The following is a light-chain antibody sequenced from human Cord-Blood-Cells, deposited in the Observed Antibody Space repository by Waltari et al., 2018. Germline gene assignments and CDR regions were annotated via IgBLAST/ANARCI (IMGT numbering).Light chain of an antibody. CDR1: RSISSW. CDR3: QQYNSYRYT. J-gene: IGKJ2*01. Sequence: GDRVTITCRASRSISSWLAWYQQKPGKAPKLLIYDASSLESGVPSRFSGSGSGTEFTLTISSLQPDDFATYYCQQYNSYRYTFGQGTKLEIK. V-gene: IGKV1-5*01. CDR2: DAS.